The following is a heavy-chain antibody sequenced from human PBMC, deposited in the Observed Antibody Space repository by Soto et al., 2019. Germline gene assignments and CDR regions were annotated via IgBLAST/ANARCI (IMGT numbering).Heavy chain of an antibody. D-gene: IGHD3-10*01. V-gene: IGHV4-39*01. CDR1: GGSVGSTSYY. Sequence: PSETLSLTCTVSGGSVGSTSYYWGWIRRPPGKGLEWIGCVYYSGSTYYNPSLKSRVTMSVDTSKNQFSLKLRSVTAADSAIYFCAKFREYYQGSGSRTYYFYGMDVWGQGTTVTVSS. J-gene: IGHJ6*02. CDR3: AKFREYYQGSGSRTYYFYGMDV. CDR2: VYYSGST.